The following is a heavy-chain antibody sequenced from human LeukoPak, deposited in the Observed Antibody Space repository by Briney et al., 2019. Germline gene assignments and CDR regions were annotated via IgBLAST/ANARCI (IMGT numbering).Heavy chain of an antibody. J-gene: IGHJ2*01. CDR2: ISGSGGST. CDR3: AKSPLWFGELLYGWYFDL. CDR1: GFTFSSYA. Sequence: PGGSRTLSCAASGFTFSSYAMSWVRQAPGKGLEWVAAISGSGGSTYYADSVKGRFTISRDNSKSTLYLQMNSLRAEDTAVYYCAKSPLWFGELLYGWYFDLWGRGTLVTVSS. D-gene: IGHD3-10*01. V-gene: IGHV3-23*01.